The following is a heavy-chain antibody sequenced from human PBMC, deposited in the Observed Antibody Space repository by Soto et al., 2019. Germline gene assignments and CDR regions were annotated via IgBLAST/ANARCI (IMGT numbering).Heavy chain of an antibody. CDR2: ISSSSSYI. J-gene: IGHJ4*02. CDR3: AGNRWARYFDWFKYYFDY. Sequence: PGGSLRLSCAASGFTFSSYSMNWVRQAPGKGLEWVSSISSSSSYIYYADSVKGRFTISRDNAKNSLYLQMNSLRAEDTAVYYCAGNRWARYFDWFKYYFDYWGQGTLVTVSS. D-gene: IGHD3-9*01. CDR1: GFTFSSYS. V-gene: IGHV3-21*01.